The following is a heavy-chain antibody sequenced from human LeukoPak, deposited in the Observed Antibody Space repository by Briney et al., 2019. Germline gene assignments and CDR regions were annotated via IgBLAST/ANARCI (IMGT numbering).Heavy chain of an antibody. J-gene: IGHJ4*02. CDR2: MNPNSGNT. Sequence: VASVNVSCKASGYTFTSYDINWVRQATGQGLEWMGWMNPNSGNTGYAQKFQGRVTITRNTSISTAYMELSSLRSEDTAVYYCARGRGSSSWYGGLFDYWGQGTLVTVSS. CDR3: ARGRGSSSWYGGLFDY. D-gene: IGHD6-13*01. CDR1: GYTFTSYD. V-gene: IGHV1-8*03.